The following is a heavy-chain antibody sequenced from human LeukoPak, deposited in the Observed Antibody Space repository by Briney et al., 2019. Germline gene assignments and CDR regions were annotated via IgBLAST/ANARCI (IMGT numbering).Heavy chain of an antibody. CDR2: IYSGGDT. Sequence: GGSLRLSCAASGFTVISYYMSGVRQAPGKALECVSIIYSGGDTYYADSVKGRFTISRDNSKNTVYLQMSSLRAEDTAIYYCARSLDSNTHYPKNHFDYWGQGTLVTVSS. V-gene: IGHV3-53*01. CDR1: GFTVISYY. D-gene: IGHD2/OR15-2a*01. J-gene: IGHJ4*02. CDR3: ARSLDSNTHYPKNHFDY.